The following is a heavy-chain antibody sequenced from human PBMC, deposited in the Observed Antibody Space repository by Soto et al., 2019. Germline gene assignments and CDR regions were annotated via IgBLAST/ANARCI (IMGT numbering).Heavy chain of an antibody. J-gene: IGHJ5*02. CDR2: IYHSGST. Sequence: SETLSLTCAVSGGSISSGCYSWSWIRQPPGKGLEWIWYIYHSGSTYYNPSLQSRVTISVDRSKNQFSLKLSSVTAADTAVYYCARTSAVASNWFDPWGQGTLVTVSS. D-gene: IGHD6-19*01. CDR1: GGSISSGCYS. V-gene: IGHV4-30-2*01. CDR3: ARTSAVASNWFDP.